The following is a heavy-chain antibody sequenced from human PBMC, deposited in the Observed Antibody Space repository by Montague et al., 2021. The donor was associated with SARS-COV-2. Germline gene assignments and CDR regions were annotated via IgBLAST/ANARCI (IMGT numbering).Heavy chain of an antibody. CDR2: IYYSGTA. CDR1: GGSITYSSYY. V-gene: IGHV4-39*07. CDR3: ARASFYYGSGSHYNNWFDS. J-gene: IGHJ5*01. Sequence: SETLSLTCTMSGGSITYSSYYWGWICLPPGKGLEWIGSIYYSGTAYYNASLKSRVTMSLDMSKNQLSLRLKSTTAADTAVYFCARASFYYGSGSHYNNWFDSWGQGTVVTVSS. D-gene: IGHD3-10*01.